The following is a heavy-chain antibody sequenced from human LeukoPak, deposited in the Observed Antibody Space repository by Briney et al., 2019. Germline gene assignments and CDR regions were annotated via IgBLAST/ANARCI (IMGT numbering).Heavy chain of an antibody. J-gene: IGHJ3*02. V-gene: IGHV3-7*05. CDR3: ATQNSSEAFES. CDR2: IKPEGNDI. D-gene: IGHD5-18*01. CDR1: GFALRTYW. Sequence: GGSLRLSCVASGFALRTYWMSWVRQAPGEGGDWVGNIKPEGNDINFVDSVKGRFSLSRDTDQKSLYLQMNSLRVEETPVCYLATQNSSEAFESRGQATKLSDSS.